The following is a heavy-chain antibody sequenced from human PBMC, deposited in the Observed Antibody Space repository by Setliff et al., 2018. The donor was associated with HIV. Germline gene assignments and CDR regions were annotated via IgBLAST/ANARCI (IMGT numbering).Heavy chain of an antibody. CDR3: ARTSTTTGTTLNWFDP. CDR1: GFTLSTYT. J-gene: IGHJ5*02. Sequence: KPGGSLRLSCAASGFTLSTYTMNWVRQAPGKGLEWISSISSNTIYIYYADSVRGRFTISRDNAKNSLYLQMNSLRVEDTAVYYCARTSTTTGTTLNWFDPWGQGTL. V-gene: IGHV3-21*01. CDR2: ISSNTIYI. D-gene: IGHD1-1*01.